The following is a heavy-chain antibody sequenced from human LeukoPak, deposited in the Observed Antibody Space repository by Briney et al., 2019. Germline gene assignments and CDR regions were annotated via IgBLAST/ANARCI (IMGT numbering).Heavy chain of an antibody. D-gene: IGHD6-19*01. CDR1: GFTFSSYS. CDR2: ISSSTNTT. CDR3: AKGSGWYEDYYYYYGMDV. V-gene: IGHV3-48*01. J-gene: IGHJ6*02. Sequence: GGSLRLSCAASGFTFSSYSMNWVRQAPGKGLEWVSYISSSTNTTYYADSVKGRFTISRDNSKNTLYLQMNSLRAEDTAVYYCAKGSGWYEDYYYYYGMDVWGQGTTVTVSS.